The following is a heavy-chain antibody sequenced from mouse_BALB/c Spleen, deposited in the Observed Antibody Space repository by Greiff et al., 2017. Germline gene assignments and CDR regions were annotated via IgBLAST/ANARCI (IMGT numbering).Heavy chain of an antibody. V-gene: IGHV2-2*02. D-gene: IGHD2-2*01. CDR3: ARGGYDKISRYYYAMDY. Sequence: QVQLQQSGPGLVQPSQSLSITCTVSGFSLTSYGVHWVRQSPGKGLEWLGVIWSGGSTDYNAAFISRLSISKDNSKSQVFFKMNSLQANDTAIYYCARGGYDKISRYYYAMDYWGQGTSVTVSS. J-gene: IGHJ4*01. CDR2: IWSGGST. CDR1: GFSLTSYG.